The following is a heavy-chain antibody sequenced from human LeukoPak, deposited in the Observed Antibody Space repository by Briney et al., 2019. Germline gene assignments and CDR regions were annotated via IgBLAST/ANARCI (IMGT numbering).Heavy chain of an antibody. CDR2: INHSGST. V-gene: IGHV4-34*01. CDR1: GGSFSGYY. CDR3: ARHKPGYSYGCYYYYYMDV. Sequence: SETLSLTCAVYGGSFSGYYWSWIRQPPGKGLEWIGEINHSGSTNYNPSLKSRVTISVDTSKNQFSLKLSSVTAADTAVYYCARHKPGYSYGCYYYYYMDVWGKGTTVTISS. J-gene: IGHJ6*03. D-gene: IGHD5-18*01.